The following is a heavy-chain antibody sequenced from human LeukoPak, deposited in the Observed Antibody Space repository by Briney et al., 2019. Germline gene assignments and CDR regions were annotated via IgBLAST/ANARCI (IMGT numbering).Heavy chain of an antibody. J-gene: IGHJ3*02. CDR3: ARGFFGQLLSRFRAFDI. D-gene: IGHD2-2*01. V-gene: IGHV4-34*01. Sequence: KPSETLSLTCAVYGGSFSGYYWSWIRQPPGKGLEWIGEINHSGSTNYNPSLKSRVTISVDTSKNQFSLKLSSVTAADTAVYCCARGFFGQLLSRFRAFDIWGQGTMVTVSS. CDR2: INHSGST. CDR1: GGSFSGYY.